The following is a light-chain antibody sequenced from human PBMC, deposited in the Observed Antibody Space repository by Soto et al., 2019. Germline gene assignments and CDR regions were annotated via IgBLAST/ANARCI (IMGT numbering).Light chain of an antibody. V-gene: IGKV3-15*01. J-gene: IGKJ1*01. CDR1: QSVSSN. CDR3: QQYNNWPRT. Sequence: IVMTQYPATLSVTPGERAPLSCTASQSVSSNLAWYQQKPGQAPRLLIYGASTRATGIPARFSGSGSGTEFTLTISSLQSEDFAVYYCQQYNNWPRTFAQGTKVDI. CDR2: GAS.